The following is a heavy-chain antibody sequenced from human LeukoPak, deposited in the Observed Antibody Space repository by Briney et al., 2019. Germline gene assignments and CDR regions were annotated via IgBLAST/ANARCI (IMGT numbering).Heavy chain of an antibody. CDR1: GFTFSSYS. D-gene: IGHD5-18*01. J-gene: IGHJ2*01. CDR3: ARDLKRGYSYGYDPHWYFDP. CDR2: ISSSSSTI. V-gene: IGHV3-48*01. Sequence: GGSLRLSCAASGFTFSSYSMNWVRQAPGKGLEWVSYISSSSSTIYYADSVKGRFTISRDNAKNSLYLQMNSLRAEDTAVYYCARDLKRGYSYGYDPHWYFDPWGRGTLVTVSS.